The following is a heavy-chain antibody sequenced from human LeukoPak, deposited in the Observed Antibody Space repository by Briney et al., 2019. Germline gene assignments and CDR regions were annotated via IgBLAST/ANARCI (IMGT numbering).Heavy chain of an antibody. CDR2: IYPYSGDT. D-gene: IGHD6-6*01. J-gene: IGHJ3*02. CDR3: ARGRNSGSSLDI. V-gene: IGHV1-2*02. CDR1: GYTFTGYY. Sequence: ASVKVSCKASGYTFTGYYIHWVRQAPGQGLEWMGWIYPYSGDTNYAQNFQGRVTMTRDTSISTAYMELSSLKSDDTAVYYCARGRNSGSSLDIWGQGTMLTVSS.